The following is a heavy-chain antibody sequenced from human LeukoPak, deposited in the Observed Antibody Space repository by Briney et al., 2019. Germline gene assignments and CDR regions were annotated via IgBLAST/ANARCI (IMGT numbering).Heavy chain of an antibody. CDR3: ARVSGSYFDY. V-gene: IGHV4-4*02. Sequence: SETLSLTCAVSGGSISSSDWWSWVRQPPGKVLEWLGQIYYSGSTNYNPSLKSRVTISVDKSKNQFSLKLSSVTAADTAVYYCARVSGSYFDYWGQGTLVTVSS. CDR2: IYYSGST. J-gene: IGHJ4*02. D-gene: IGHD1-26*01. CDR1: GGSISSSDW.